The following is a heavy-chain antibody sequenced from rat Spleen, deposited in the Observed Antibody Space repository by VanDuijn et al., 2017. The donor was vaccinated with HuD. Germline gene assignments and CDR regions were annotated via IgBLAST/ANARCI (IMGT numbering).Heavy chain of an antibody. J-gene: IGHJ4*01. CDR3: ARPHNYRYVMDA. CDR1: GFTFGDYA. CDR2: ISTGGGHT. V-gene: IGHV5S14*01. Sequence: EVQLVESGGGLVQPGGSLKFSCAASGFTFGDYAMAWVRQTPKKGLEWVASISTGGGHTYYRDSVKGRFTISRDNARNTQYLQMDSLRSEDTASYYCARPHNYRYVMDAWGQGASVTVSS. D-gene: IGHD1-10*01.